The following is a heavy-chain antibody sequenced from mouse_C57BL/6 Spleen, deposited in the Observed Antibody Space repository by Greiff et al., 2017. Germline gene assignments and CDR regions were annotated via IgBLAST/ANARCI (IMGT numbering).Heavy chain of an antibody. CDR2: ISYSGST. CDR1: GYSITSGYD. J-gene: IGHJ1*03. Sequence: DVKLVESGPGMVKPSQSLSLTCTVTGYSITSGYDWHWIRHFPGNKLEWMGYISYSGSTNYNPSLKIRISITHDTSKNQFFLKLNSVTTEDTATYYCARGDDGSSLYWYFDVWGTGTTVTVSS. CDR3: ARGDDGSSLYWYFDV. D-gene: IGHD1-1*01. V-gene: IGHV3-1*01.